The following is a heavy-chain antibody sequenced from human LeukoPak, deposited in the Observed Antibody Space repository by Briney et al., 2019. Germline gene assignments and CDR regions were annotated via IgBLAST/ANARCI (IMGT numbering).Heavy chain of an antibody. Sequence: NTSETLSLTCTVSGGSISSYYWGWIRQPPGKGLEWIGSIYYSGSTYYNPSLKSRVTISVDTSKNQFSLKLSSVTAADTAVYYCARGGPLITGTTIGYWGQGTLVTVSS. D-gene: IGHD1-20*01. CDR1: GGSISSYY. V-gene: IGHV4-39*07. J-gene: IGHJ4*02. CDR2: IYYSGST. CDR3: ARGGPLITGTTIGY.